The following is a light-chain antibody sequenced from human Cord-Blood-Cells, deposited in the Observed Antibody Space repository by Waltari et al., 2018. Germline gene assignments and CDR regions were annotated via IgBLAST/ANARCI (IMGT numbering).Light chain of an antibody. CDR3: QQSYSTPYT. J-gene: IGKJ2*01. V-gene: IGKV1-39*01. Sequence: DIQMTQSPSSLSASVGDRVTITCRASQSISSYLNWYQQKPGKAPKLLIYAASSLQSGVPSRFSDSGSGTDFTLTISSLQPEDFGTYCCQQSYSTPYTFGQGSKLEIK. CDR2: AAS. CDR1: QSISSY.